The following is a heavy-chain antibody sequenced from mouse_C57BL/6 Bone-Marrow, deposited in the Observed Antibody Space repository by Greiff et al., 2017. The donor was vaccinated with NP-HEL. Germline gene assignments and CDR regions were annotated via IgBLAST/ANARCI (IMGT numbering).Heavy chain of an antibody. CDR3: ADYYGSSYWYFDV. CDR2: IYPRSGNT. Sequence: QVQLQQSGAELARPGASVKLSCKASGYTFTSYGISWVKQRTGQGLEWIGEIYPRSGNTYYNEKFKGNATLTADKSSSTAYMELSSLTSEDSAVYFCADYYGSSYWYFDVWGTGTTVTVSS. V-gene: IGHV1-81*01. CDR1: GYTFTSYG. D-gene: IGHD1-1*01. J-gene: IGHJ1*03.